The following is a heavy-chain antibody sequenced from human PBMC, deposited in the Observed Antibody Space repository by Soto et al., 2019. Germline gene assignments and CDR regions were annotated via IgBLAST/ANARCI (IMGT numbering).Heavy chain of an antibody. J-gene: IGHJ6*02. CDR2: INAGNGNT. D-gene: IGHD2-21*02. Sequence: QVQLVQSGAEVKKPGASVKVSCKASGYTFTSYAMHWVRQAPGQRLEWMGWINAGNGNTKYSQKFQGRVTITRDTSASTADMELSSLRSEDTAVYYCASSHCGGDCYSYYYYGMDVWGQGTTVTVSS. CDR1: GYTFTSYA. V-gene: IGHV1-3*01. CDR3: ASSHCGGDCYSYYYYGMDV.